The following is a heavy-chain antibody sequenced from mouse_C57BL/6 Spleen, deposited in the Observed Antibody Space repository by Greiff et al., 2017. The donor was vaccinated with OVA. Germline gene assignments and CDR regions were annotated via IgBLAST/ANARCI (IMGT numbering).Heavy chain of an antibody. J-gene: IGHJ4*01. CDR1: GFTFSDYG. Sequence: DVHLVESGGGLVKPGGSLKLSCAASGFTFSDYGMHWVRQAPEKGLEWVAYISSGSSTIYYADTVKGRFTISRDNAKNTLFLQMTSLRSEDTAMYYCARSHLPYYAMDYWGQGTSVTVSS. CDR2: ISSGSSTI. CDR3: ARSHLPYYAMDY. V-gene: IGHV5-17*01.